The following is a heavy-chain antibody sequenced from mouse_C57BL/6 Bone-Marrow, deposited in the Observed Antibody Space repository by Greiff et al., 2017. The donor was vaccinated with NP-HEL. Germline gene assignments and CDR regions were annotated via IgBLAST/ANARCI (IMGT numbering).Heavy chain of an antibody. CDR3: ARTPTTVHYAMDY. J-gene: IGHJ4*01. D-gene: IGHD1-1*01. Sequence: QVQLQQPGAELVKPGASVKISCKASGYTFTSYWITWVKQRPGQGLEWIGDIYPGSGSTNYNEKFKSKATLTVDTSSSTAYMQLSSLTSEDSAVYYCARTPTTVHYAMDYWGQGTSVTVSS. CDR1: GYTFTSYW. V-gene: IGHV1-55*01. CDR2: IYPGSGST.